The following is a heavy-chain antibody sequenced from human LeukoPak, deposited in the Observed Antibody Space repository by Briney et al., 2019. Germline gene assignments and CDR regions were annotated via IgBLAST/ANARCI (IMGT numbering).Heavy chain of an antibody. CDR3: ARGRDWFDP. J-gene: IGHJ5*02. V-gene: IGHV4-59*11. Sequence: SETLSLTCTVSGGSISSHYWSWIRQPPGKGLDWIGYNYYSGGTNYNPSLKSRVTISVDPSKNQSSLKLSSVTAADTAIYYCARGRDWFDPWGQGTLVTVSS. CDR1: GGSISSHY. CDR2: NYYSGGT.